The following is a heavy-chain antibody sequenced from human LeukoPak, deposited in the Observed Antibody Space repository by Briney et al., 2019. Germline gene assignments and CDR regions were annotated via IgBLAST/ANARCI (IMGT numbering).Heavy chain of an antibody. CDR2: ISYDGSNE. Sequence: GGSLRLSCAASGFTVSSNYMSWVRQAPGKGLEWVAIISYDGSNEYYADSVKGRFTISRDISKNTLYLQMNSLRAEDTAVYYCAKDDSSGWTDCWGQGTLVTVSS. D-gene: IGHD6-19*01. CDR1: GFTVSSNY. J-gene: IGHJ4*02. V-gene: IGHV3-30*18. CDR3: AKDDSSGWTDC.